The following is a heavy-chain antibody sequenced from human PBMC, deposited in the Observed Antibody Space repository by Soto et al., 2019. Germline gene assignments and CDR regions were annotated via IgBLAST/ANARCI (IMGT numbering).Heavy chain of an antibody. Sequence: KASETLSLTCTVSGGSISSGGFYWSWVRQLPGKGLEWIAYIYDSWSTYYNPSLKSRVTISMDTSSNQFSLDLRSVTAADTAVYYCARNGYTYGMDVWGQGTTVTVSS. CDR1: GGSISSGGFY. D-gene: IGHD5-18*01. J-gene: IGHJ6*02. V-gene: IGHV4-31*03. CDR2: IYDSWST. CDR3: ARNGYTYGMDV.